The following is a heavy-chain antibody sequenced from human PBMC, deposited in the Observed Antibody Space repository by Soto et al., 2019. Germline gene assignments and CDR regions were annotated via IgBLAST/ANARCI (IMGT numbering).Heavy chain of an antibody. CDR3: AREPYLPMARNDF. D-gene: IGHD3-10*01. V-gene: IGHV4-30-4*01. CDR1: GGSIRSADFC. J-gene: IGHJ4*02. Sequence: SVILSLTCTVAGGSIRSADFCWTRLHQPPGKGLEWLGYIYYSGTTYYNPSLKGRLIISIDTSRNQFSLSLNSVTAADTAVYFCAREPYLPMARNDFWGQAAQVSVSS. CDR2: IYYSGTT.